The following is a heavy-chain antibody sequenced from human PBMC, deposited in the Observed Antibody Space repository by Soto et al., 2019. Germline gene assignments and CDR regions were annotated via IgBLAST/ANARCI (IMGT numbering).Heavy chain of an antibody. D-gene: IGHD3-9*01. CDR2: INPNSGGT. V-gene: IGHV1-2*02. CDR1: GYTFTGYY. J-gene: IGHJ4*02. CDR3: ARGNLLRYFDWLFTC. Sequence: ASVKVSCKASGYTFTGYYMHWVRQAPGQGLEWMGWINPNSGGTNYAQKFQGRVTMTRDTSISTAYMELSRLRSDDTAVYYCARGNLLRYFDWLFTCWGQGTLVTV.